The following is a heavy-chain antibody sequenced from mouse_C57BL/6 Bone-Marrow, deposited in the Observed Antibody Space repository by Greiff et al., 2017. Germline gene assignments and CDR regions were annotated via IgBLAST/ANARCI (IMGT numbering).Heavy chain of an antibody. CDR1: GFNIKDDY. D-gene: IGHD1-2*01. CDR3: TTRLYPSYAIDY. J-gene: IGHJ4*01. CDR2: IDPENGDT. Sequence: VQLQQSGAELVRPGASVKLSCTASGFNIKDDYMHWVKQRPEQGLEWIGWIDPENGDTEYASKFQGKATITADTSSSTAYLQLSSLTSEDTAVYFCTTRLYPSYAIDYWGQGTSVTVSS. V-gene: IGHV14-4*01.